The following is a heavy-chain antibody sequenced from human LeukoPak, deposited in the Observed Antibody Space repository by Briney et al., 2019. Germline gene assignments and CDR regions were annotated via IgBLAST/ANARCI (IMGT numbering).Heavy chain of an antibody. CDR2: INPNSGGT. V-gene: IGHV1-2*02. CDR3: ARIGDYWYYFDY. J-gene: IGHJ4*02. CDR1: GYTFTGYY. D-gene: IGHD4-17*01. Sequence: ASVKVSCKASGYTFTGYYVHWVRQAPGQGLEWMGWINPNSGGTNYAQKFQGRVTMTRDTSISTAYMELSRLRSDDTAVYYCARIGDYWYYFDYWGQGTLVTVSS.